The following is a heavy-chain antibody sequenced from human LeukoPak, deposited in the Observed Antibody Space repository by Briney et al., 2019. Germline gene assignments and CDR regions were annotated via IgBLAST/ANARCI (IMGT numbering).Heavy chain of an antibody. Sequence: SQTLSLTCAISGDSVSSNSAAWNWIRQSPSRGLEWLGRTYYRSKWYNDYAVSVKSRITINPDTSKNQFSLQLNSMTPEDTAVYYCARIDADSSSARDAFDIWGQGTLVTVSS. CDR3: ARIDADSSSARDAFDI. J-gene: IGHJ3*02. CDR2: TYYRSKWYN. CDR1: GDSVSSNSAA. D-gene: IGHD6-13*01. V-gene: IGHV6-1*01.